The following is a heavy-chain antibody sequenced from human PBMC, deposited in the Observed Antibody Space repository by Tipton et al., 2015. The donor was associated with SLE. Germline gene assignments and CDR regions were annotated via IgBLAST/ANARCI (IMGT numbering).Heavy chain of an antibody. D-gene: IGHD6-13*01. V-gene: IGHV4-39*07. J-gene: IGHJ4*02. CDR3: ARVGAAAGLYFDY. CDR1: GGSISSSSYY. Sequence: TLSLTCTVSGGSISSSSYYWGWIRQPPGKGLEWIGSIYYSGSTYYNPSLKSRVTISVDTSKNQFSLKLSSVTAADTAVYYCARVGAAAGLYFDYWGQGTLVTVSS. CDR2: IYYSGST.